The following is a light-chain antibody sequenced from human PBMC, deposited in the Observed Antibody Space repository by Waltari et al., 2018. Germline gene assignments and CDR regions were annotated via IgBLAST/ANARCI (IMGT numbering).Light chain of an antibody. J-gene: IGLJ3*02. Sequence: SYELTQPPSVSVSPGKTVSITCPGDRLGDKVASWYQQKPGQSPVMVIYQDTQRPSGIPERFSGSNSGNTATLTISGTQIMDEADYYCQTWDGSTAVFGGGTKVTVL. CDR3: QTWDGSTAV. CDR2: QDT. V-gene: IGLV3-1*01. CDR1: RLGDKV.